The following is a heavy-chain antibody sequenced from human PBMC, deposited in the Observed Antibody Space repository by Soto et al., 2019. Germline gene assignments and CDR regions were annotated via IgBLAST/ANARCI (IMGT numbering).Heavy chain of an antibody. J-gene: IGHJ6*02. Sequence: PSETLSLTCTVSGGSITSSYWSWIRRPPGKGLEWIAYIYDTGISCYTPSTSYNPSLKSRVTMSVGTSKSQFSLKLTSVTAADTAVYYCARGEDAFFYYGLDVWGQGITVTVSS. CDR1: GGSITSSY. CDR2: IYDTGISCYTPST. V-gene: IGHV4-59*01. CDR3: ARGEDAFFYYGLDV.